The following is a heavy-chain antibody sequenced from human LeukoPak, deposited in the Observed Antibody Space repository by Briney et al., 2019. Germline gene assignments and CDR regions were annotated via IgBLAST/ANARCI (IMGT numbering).Heavy chain of an antibody. CDR1: GFTFSGYA. CDR3: ARDSASYYGGFFGY. CDR2: TSGTGGRT. D-gene: IGHD1-26*01. Sequence: GGSLRLSCAASGFTFSGYAMTWVRQAPGKGLEWVSATSGTGGRTYYADSVKGRFTISRDNSKNTLYLQMSSLRADDTAVYYCARDSASYYGGFFGYWGQGTLVTVSS. V-gene: IGHV3-23*01. J-gene: IGHJ4*02.